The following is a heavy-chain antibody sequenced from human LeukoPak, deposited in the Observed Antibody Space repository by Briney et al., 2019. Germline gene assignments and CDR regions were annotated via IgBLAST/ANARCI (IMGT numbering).Heavy chain of an antibody. CDR1: GGSISTSNYY. Sequence: SETLSLTCTVSGGSISTSNYYWGWIRQPPGKGLEWIGNIFYSGSTYYSPSLKSRVTISVDTSKNQFSLKLSSVTAADTAVYYCARAEAAMVTYYFDYWGQGTLVTVSS. CDR3: ARAEAAMVTYYFDY. V-gene: IGHV4-39*07. CDR2: IFYSGST. J-gene: IGHJ4*02. D-gene: IGHD5-18*01.